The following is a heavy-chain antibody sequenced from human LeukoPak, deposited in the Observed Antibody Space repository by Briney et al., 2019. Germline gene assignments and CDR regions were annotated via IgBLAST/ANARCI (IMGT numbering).Heavy chain of an antibody. D-gene: IGHD6-13*01. V-gene: IGHV1-8*01. CDR1: GYTFTSYD. Sequence: ASVKVSCKASGYTFTSYDINWVRQATGQGLEWMGWMNPNSGNTGYAQKFQGRVTMTRNTSISTAYMELSSLRSEDTAVYYCASQYSSSWSHYGMDVWGQGTTVTVSS. J-gene: IGHJ6*02. CDR2: MNPNSGNT. CDR3: ASQYSSSWSHYGMDV.